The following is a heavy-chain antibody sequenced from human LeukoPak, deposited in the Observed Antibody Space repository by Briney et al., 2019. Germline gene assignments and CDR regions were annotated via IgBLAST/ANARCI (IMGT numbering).Heavy chain of an antibody. D-gene: IGHD6-6*01. Sequence: SETLSLTCTVSGGSISSSSYYWGWIRQPPGKGLEWIGSSYYSGSTYYNPSLKSRVTISVDTSKNQFSLKLSSVTAADTAVYYCARRAGGQLVGDYFDYWGQGTLVTVSS. J-gene: IGHJ4*02. V-gene: IGHV4-39*01. CDR3: ARRAGGQLVGDYFDY. CDR2: SYYSGST. CDR1: GGSISSSSYY.